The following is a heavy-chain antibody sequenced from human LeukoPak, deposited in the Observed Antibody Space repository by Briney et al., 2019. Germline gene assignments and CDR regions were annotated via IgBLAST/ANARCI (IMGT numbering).Heavy chain of an antibody. CDR3: ARGGHCSDVICYSYTAFAI. CDR1: GFTFSSYE. D-gene: IGHD2-15*01. Sequence: PGGSLRLSCAASGFTFSSYEMNWVRQAPGKGLEWGSYISRSGSSKYYADSVKGRFTISRDNAKNSLYLQMNNLRPEDTAVYYCARGGHCSDVICYSYTAFAIWGQGTRVTAAS. CDR2: ISRSGSSK. J-gene: IGHJ3*02. V-gene: IGHV3-48*03.